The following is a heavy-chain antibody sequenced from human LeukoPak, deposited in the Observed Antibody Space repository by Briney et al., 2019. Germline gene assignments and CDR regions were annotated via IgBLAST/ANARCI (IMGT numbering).Heavy chain of an antibody. J-gene: IGHJ5*02. CDR3: ARTSPRGIAAAGVWFDP. CDR1: GGSISSSNW. CDR2: IYHSGST. V-gene: IGHV4-4*02. Sequence: SGTLSLTCAVSGGSISSSNWWSWVRQPPGKGLEWIGEIYHSGSTNYNPSLKSRVTISVDKSKNQFSLKLSSVTAADTAVYYCARTSPRGIAAAGVWFDPWGQGTLVTVSS. D-gene: IGHD6-13*01.